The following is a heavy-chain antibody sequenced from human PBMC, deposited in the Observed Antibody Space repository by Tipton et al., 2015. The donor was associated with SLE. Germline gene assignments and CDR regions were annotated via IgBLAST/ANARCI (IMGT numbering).Heavy chain of an antibody. V-gene: IGHV4-59*01. D-gene: IGHD3-10*01. CDR1: GGSISSYY. J-gene: IGHJ3*02. CDR2: IYYSGST. CDR3: ARDRAGPGGAFDI. Sequence: TLSLTCTVSGGSISSYYWSWIRQPPGKGLEWIGYIYYSGSTNYNPSLKSRVTLSVDTSKNQFSLKLSSVTAADTAVYYCARDRAGPGGAFDIWGQGTMVTVSS.